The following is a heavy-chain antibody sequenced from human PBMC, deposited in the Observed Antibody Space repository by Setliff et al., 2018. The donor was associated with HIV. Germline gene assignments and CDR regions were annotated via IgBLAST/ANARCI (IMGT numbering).Heavy chain of an antibody. CDR2: IHTRGST. J-gene: IGHJ3*02. CDR1: GGSISSGSHY. Sequence: KPSETLSLTCTVSGGSISSGSHYWSWIRQPAGKGLEWIGRIHTRGSTDYNPSLKSRVTISVDTSKNQFSLKLSSVTAADTAVYYCARFYYHYDSTNDAFDIWGQGTIVTVS. D-gene: IGHD3-22*01. V-gene: IGHV4-61*02. CDR3: ARFYYHYDSTNDAFDI.